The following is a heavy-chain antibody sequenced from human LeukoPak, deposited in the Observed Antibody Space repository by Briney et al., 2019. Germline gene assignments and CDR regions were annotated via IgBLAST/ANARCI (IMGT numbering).Heavy chain of an antibody. Sequence: GEPLKISCKGSGYSFSNYWIGWVRQMPGKGLEWMGIIYPGDSDTRYSPSFQGQVTISADKSISTAYLQWSSLKASDTAMYYCARPRGYYYYYMDVWGSGTTVTVSS. D-gene: IGHD3-10*01. J-gene: IGHJ6*03. CDR2: IYPGDSDT. CDR3: ARPRGYYYYYMDV. CDR1: GYSFSNYW. V-gene: IGHV5-51*01.